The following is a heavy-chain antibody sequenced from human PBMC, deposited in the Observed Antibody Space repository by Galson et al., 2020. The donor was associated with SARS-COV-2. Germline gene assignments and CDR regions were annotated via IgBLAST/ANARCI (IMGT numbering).Heavy chain of an antibody. CDR2: IYYSGST. D-gene: IGHD2-15*01. Sequence: SETLSLTCTVSGGSISSYYWSWIRQPPGKGLEWIGYIYYSGSTNYNPSLKSRVTISVDTSKNQFSLKLSSVTAADTAVYYCARLPKGVVAATWFDYWGQGTLVTVSS. CDR3: ARLPKGVVAATWFDY. CDR1: GGSISSYY. V-gene: IGHV4-59*01. J-gene: IGHJ4*02.